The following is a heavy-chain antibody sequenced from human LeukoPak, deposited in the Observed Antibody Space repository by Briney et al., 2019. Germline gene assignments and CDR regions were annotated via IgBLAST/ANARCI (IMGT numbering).Heavy chain of an antibody. V-gene: IGHV4-61*02. CDR1: GGSITSGNLY. Sequence: PSETLSLTCTVSGGSITSGNLYWTWIRQPAGKGLEWIGRIYGSGSTNYSPSLRSRVTISIDTSKNQFSLKLNSVTAADTAVYYCARGWGSTSSNYFDPWGQGTLVTVSS. CDR3: ARGWGSTSSNYFDP. J-gene: IGHJ5*02. CDR2: IYGSGST. D-gene: IGHD2-2*01.